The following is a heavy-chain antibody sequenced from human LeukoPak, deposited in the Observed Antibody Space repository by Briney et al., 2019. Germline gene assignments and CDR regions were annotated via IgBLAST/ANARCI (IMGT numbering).Heavy chain of an antibody. J-gene: IGHJ4*02. Sequence: PGGSLRLSCAASGFTFDDYGMSWVRQAPGKGLEWVSGINWNGGSTGYADSVKGRFTISRDNAKNSLYLQMNSLRAEDTALYYCARATGGSGYHLAPFDYWGQGTLVTVSS. D-gene: IGHD3-22*01. CDR3: ARATGGSGYHLAPFDY. CDR1: GFTFDDYG. V-gene: IGHV3-20*04. CDR2: INWNGGST.